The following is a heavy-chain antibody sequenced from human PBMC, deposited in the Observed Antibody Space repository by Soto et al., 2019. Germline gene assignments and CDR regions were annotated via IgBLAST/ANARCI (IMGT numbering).Heavy chain of an antibody. D-gene: IGHD3-9*01. CDR3: ARGFTTYYDILTGSVYFDY. CDR2: ISAYNGNT. Sequence: ASVKVSCKASGYTFTSYGISWVRQAPGQGLEWMGWISAYNGNTNYAQKLQGRVTMTTDTSTSTAYMELRSLRSDDTAVYHCARGFTTYYDILTGSVYFDYWGQGTLVTVSS. V-gene: IGHV1-18*04. CDR1: GYTFTSYG. J-gene: IGHJ4*02.